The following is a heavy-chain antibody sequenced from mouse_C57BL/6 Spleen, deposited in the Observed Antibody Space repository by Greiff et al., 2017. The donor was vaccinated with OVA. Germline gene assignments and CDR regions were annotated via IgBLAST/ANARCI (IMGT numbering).Heavy chain of an antibody. CDR2: IYYSGTI. D-gene: IGHD1-3*01. CDR3: ARDRDHSGYAMDY. CDR1: GISITTGNYR. V-gene: IGHV3-5*01. Sequence: EVQLQESGPGLVKPSQTVFLTCTVTGISITTGNYRWSWNRQFPGNKLEWIGYIYYSGTITYNPSLPSRTTITRDTPKNQFFLEMNSLTAEDTATYCCARDRDHSGYAMDYWGQGTSVTVSS. J-gene: IGHJ4*01.